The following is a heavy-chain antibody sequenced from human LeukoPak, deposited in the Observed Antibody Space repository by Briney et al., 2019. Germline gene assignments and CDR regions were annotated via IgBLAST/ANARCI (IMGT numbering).Heavy chain of an antibody. V-gene: IGHV1-18*01. D-gene: IGHD3-3*01. CDR2: ISAFNGNT. CDR3: ARGGPYDFGSGYTNFDY. Sequence: ASVKVSCKASGYTFTSYGISWVRQAPGQGLEWMGWISAFNGNTNYAQKLQGRVTMTTDTSTSTAYMELRSLRSDDTAVYYCARGGPYDFGSGYTNFDYWGQGTLVTVSS. CDR1: GYTFTSYG. J-gene: IGHJ4*02.